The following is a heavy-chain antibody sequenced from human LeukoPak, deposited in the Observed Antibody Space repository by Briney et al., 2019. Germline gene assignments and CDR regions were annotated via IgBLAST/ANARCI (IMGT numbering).Heavy chain of an antibody. CDR3: ARVPLTTRTYYFDY. CDR2: INHSGST. Sequence: PSETLSLTCAVYGGSFSGYYWSWIRQPPGKGLEWIGEINHSGSTNYNPSLKSRVTISVDTSKNQFSLKLSSVTAADTAVYYCARVPLTTRTYYFDYWGQGTLVTVSS. CDR1: GGSFSGYY. D-gene: IGHD1-14*01. J-gene: IGHJ4*02. V-gene: IGHV4-34*01.